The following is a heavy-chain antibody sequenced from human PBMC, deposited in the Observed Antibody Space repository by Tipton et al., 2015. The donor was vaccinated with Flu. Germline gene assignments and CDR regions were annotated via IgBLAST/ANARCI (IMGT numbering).Heavy chain of an antibody. CDR1: GGSVRSGSYS. CDR3: ARRDYSNYVSVPKNWLDS. Sequence: TLSLTCTVSGGSVRSGSYSWSWIRQPPGKGLEWIGYVYYSGTAKYNPSLTGRVTISVDTSENNFFLKLSFVAAADTAVYYCARRDYSNYVSVPKNWLDSWGQGILVTVSS. J-gene: IGHJ5*01. D-gene: IGHD4-11*01. V-gene: IGHV4-61*03. CDR2: VYYSGTA.